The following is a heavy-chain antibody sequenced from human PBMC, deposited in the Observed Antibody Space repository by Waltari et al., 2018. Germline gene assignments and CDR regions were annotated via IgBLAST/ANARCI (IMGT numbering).Heavy chain of an antibody. J-gene: IGHJ6*02. CDR3: ASPASEMGATPYYYYGMDV. D-gene: IGHD1-26*01. V-gene: IGHV1-2*06. CDR1: GYTFTGYY. Sequence: QVQLVQSGAEVKKPGASVKVSCKASGYTFTGYYMHWVRQAPGPGLEWMGRINPNSGGTNYAQKFQGRVTMTRDTSISTAYMELSRLRSDDTAVYYCASPASEMGATPYYYYGMDVWGQGTTVTVSS. CDR2: INPNSGGT.